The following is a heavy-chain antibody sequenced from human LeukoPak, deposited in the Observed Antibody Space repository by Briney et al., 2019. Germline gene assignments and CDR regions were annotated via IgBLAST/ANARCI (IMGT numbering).Heavy chain of an antibody. V-gene: IGHV1-69*01. J-gene: IGHJ3*02. CDR3: ASGTVASMDI. CDR2: IIPIFATT. Sequence: SVTVSCKASRGTFHSYTINWVRQAPGQGLEWMGGIIPIFATTNYAQKFQGRVTITADESTSTAYMELSSLRSEDTAVYYCASGTVASMDIWGQGTMVTVSS. D-gene: IGHD5-12*01. CDR1: RGTFHSYT.